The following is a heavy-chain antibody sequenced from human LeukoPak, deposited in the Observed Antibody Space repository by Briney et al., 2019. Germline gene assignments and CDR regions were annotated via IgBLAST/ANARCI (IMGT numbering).Heavy chain of an antibody. D-gene: IGHD3-3*01. J-gene: IGHJ4*02. Sequence: PGGSLRLSCAASGFTFRSYGMHWVRQAPGRGLEWVAIIRYDGTNKYYADSVKGRFTISRDNSKNTLYLQMNSLRAEDTAVYYCAKDQLRSYDFWSGYPTPTDYWGQGTLVTVSS. CDR3: AKDQLRSYDFWSGYPTPTDY. V-gene: IGHV3-30*02. CDR2: IRYDGTNK. CDR1: GFTFRSYG.